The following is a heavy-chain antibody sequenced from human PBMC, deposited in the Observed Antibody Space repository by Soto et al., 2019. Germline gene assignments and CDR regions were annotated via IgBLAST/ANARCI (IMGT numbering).Heavy chain of an antibody. Sequence: GGSVRLSCAASGFTFSDYHMSWIRQAPGKGLEWVSYIGSSSTYTNYADSVKGRFTISRDNGKNSLYLQMNSLRAEDTAVYYCARDMGYYYYGMDVWGQGTTVTVSS. J-gene: IGHJ6*02. V-gene: IGHV3-11*06. D-gene: IGHD3-10*01. CDR3: ARDMGYYYYGMDV. CDR2: IGSSSTYT. CDR1: GFTFSDYH.